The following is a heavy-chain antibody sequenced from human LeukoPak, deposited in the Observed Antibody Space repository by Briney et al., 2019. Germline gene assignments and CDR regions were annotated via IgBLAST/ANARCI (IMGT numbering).Heavy chain of an antibody. D-gene: IGHD6-13*01. CDR2: IRYDGSNK. Sequence: GGSLRLSCAASGFMFSSSGVHWVRQAPGKGLEWVAFIRYDGSNKYYADSVKGRFTISRDNSKNTVSLQMNSLRPEDTAVYYCAKRGYSSSWNFDSWGQGTLVTVSS. CDR1: GFMFSSSG. V-gene: IGHV3-30*02. J-gene: IGHJ4*02. CDR3: AKRGYSSSWNFDS.